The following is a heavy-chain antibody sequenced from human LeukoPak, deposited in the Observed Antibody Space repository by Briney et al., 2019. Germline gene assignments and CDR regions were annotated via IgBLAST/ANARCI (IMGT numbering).Heavy chain of an antibody. D-gene: IGHD3-3*01. CDR3: ARERQNKDFWSGGDY. CDR2: IKQDGSEK. V-gene: IGHV3-7*01. J-gene: IGHJ4*02. Sequence: PGGSLRLSCAASGFTFSTYWMSWVRQAPRKGLEWVANIKQDGSEKYYVDSVKGRFTISRDNAKNSLYLQMNTLRPEDTAVYYCARERQNKDFWSGGDYWGQGTLVTVS. CDR1: GFTFSTYW.